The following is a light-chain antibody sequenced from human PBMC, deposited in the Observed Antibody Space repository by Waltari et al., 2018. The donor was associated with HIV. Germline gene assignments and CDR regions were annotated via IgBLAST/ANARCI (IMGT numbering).Light chain of an antibody. CDR2: EDN. J-gene: IGLJ7*01. Sequence: SYELTQPPSVSVSPGQTARITCSGAALPRKYAFWYQQKSGQAPELVIYEDNRRPSGIPERFSGSSSGTMATLTISGAQVEDEGDYYCYSTDDSGNPLAVFGGGTQLTVL. CDR3: YSTDDSGNPLAV. V-gene: IGLV3-10*01. CDR1: ALPRKY.